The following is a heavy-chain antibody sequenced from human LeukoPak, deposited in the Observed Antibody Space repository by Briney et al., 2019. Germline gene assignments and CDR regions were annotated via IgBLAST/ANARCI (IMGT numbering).Heavy chain of an antibody. CDR1: GYTFTTYA. Sequence: ASVKVSCKASGYTFTTYAMNWVRQAPGQGLEWMGWINTNTGNPAYAQGFTGRFVFSLDTSVSTAYLQISSLKADDTAVYYCAREVAIGRAAMEGLLHWGQGTLITVSS. V-gene: IGHV7-4-1*02. CDR2: INTNTGNP. J-gene: IGHJ4*02. D-gene: IGHD5-18*01. CDR3: AREVAIGRAAMEGLLH.